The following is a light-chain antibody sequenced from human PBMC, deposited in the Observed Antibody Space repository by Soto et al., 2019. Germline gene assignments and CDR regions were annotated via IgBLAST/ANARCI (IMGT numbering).Light chain of an antibody. CDR2: DVS. Sequence: QSALTQPASVSGSPGQSITISCTGTSSDIGAYNYVSWYQQHPGKAPKLMIFDVSDRPSGVSNRFSGSKSGNTASLTISGLQPEYEASYFCSSYTSSLIPVFGGGTKLTVL. J-gene: IGLJ2*01. CDR1: SSDIGAYNY. CDR3: SSYTSSLIPV. V-gene: IGLV2-14*03.